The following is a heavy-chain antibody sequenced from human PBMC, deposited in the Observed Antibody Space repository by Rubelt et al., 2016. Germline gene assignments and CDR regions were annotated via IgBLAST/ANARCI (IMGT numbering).Heavy chain of an antibody. CDR3: ARDTGAQEGWFDP. V-gene: IGHV4-39*07. Sequence: QLQLQESGPGLVKPSETLSLTCTVSGGSISSSSYYWGWIRQPPGKGLEWIGSIFYSGSTYYNPSLKTRGTICVDTSKNQFSLKLSAVTAADTAVYYCARDTGAQEGWFDPWGQGTLVTVSS. D-gene: IGHD1-14*01. J-gene: IGHJ5*02. CDR1: GGSISSSSYY. CDR2: IFYSGST.